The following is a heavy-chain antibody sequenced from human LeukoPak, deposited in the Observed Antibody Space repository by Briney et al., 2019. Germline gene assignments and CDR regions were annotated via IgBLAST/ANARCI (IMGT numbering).Heavy chain of an antibody. J-gene: IGHJ4*02. Sequence: SQTLSLTFAISGDSVFSNSAAWNWFRQSPSRGLEWLGGTYYRSKWYNDYAVSVKSRITINPDTSKNQFSLQLNSVTPEDTAVYYCAQEGSYGRFDYWGQGTLVTVSS. CDR2: TYYRSKWYN. CDR3: AQEGSYGRFDY. D-gene: IGHD5-18*01. CDR1: GDSVFSNSAA. V-gene: IGHV6-1*01.